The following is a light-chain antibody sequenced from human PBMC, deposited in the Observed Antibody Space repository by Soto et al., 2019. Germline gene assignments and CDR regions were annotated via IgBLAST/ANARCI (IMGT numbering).Light chain of an antibody. V-gene: IGKV1-5*01. CDR3: QQYDNLPIT. Sequence: DIQMTQSPSTLSASGGDRVTITCRASQSISSWLAWYQQKPWKAPKLLIYDASSLESGVPSRFSGSGSETDFTFTISSLQPEDIATYYCQQYDNLPITFGQGTRLEIK. J-gene: IGKJ5*01. CDR2: DAS. CDR1: QSISSW.